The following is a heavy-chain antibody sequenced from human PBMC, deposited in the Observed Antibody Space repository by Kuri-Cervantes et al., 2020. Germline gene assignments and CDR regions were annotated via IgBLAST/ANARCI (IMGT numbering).Heavy chain of an antibody. Sequence: GESLKISCGASGFTFSSYSMNWVRQAPGKGLEWVSSITSSSSYIYYADSVKGRFTISRDNAKNSLYLQMNSLRAEDTAVFYCARDDMNDYWGQGTLVTVSS. D-gene: IGHD2-15*01. CDR2: ITSSSSYI. CDR3: ARDDMNDY. J-gene: IGHJ4*02. V-gene: IGHV3-21*01. CDR1: GFTFSSYS.